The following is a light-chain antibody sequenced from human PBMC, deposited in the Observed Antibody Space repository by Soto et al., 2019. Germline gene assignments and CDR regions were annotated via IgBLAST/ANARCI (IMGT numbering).Light chain of an antibody. V-gene: IGLV2-14*03. CDR3: SSFTSSVTYV. CDR1: SSDVGGHNS. Sequence: QSVVTQPATVSGSPGQAVTISCTDTSSDVGGHNSVSWYRQDPGKAPKLMIYDVSNRPSGVSDRFSGSKSGNTASLTISGLQIEDEADYYCSSFTSSVTYVFGTGPKVTVL. J-gene: IGLJ1*01. CDR2: DVS.